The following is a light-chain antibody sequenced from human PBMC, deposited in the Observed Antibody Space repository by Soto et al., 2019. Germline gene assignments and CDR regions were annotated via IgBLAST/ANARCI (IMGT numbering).Light chain of an antibody. J-gene: IGLJ2*01. CDR3: SSYAGSNNLV. CDR2: EVS. Sequence: QSALTQPPSASGSPGQSVTISCTGTSSDVGGYNYVSWYQQHPGKAPKLMFYEVSKPPAGVPDRFSGSKSGNTASLTVSGLQGEDEADYYCSSYAGSNNLVFGGGTKLTVL. V-gene: IGLV2-8*01. CDR1: SSDVGGYNY.